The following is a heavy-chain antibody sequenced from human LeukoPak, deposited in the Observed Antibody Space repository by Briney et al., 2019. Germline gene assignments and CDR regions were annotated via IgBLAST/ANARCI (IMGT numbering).Heavy chain of an antibody. CDR1: GFTFDDYA. J-gene: IGHJ4*02. V-gene: IGHV3-30*18. D-gene: IGHD5/OR15-5a*01. CDR3: AKEGQRGSYGVYDDYQ. CDR2: ISNDETNK. Sequence: GGSLRLSCAASGFTFDDYAMHWVRQAPGKGLEWVAVISNDETNKYYTDSVKGRFTISRDNSKNMVYLQMNSLRAEDTAVYYCAKEGQRGSYGVYDDYQWGQGTLVTVSS.